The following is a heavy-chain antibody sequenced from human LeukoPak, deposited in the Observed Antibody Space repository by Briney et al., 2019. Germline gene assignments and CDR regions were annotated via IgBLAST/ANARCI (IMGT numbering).Heavy chain of an antibody. J-gene: IGHJ6*03. CDR3: ARANYGSGSYHPYYYYMDV. CDR1: GYTFTVHY. D-gene: IGHD3-10*01. V-gene: IGHV1-2*02. Sequence: GASVKVSCKASGYTFTVHYMHWLRQAPGQGLEWMGWIKPDSGATNFAQNFQGRVTMTSDTSINTAYMDLSSLRSEDTAVYYCARANYGSGSYHPYYYYMDVWGQGTTVTVSS. CDR2: IKPDSGAT.